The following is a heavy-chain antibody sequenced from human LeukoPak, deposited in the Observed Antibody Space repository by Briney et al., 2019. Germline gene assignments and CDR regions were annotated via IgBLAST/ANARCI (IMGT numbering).Heavy chain of an antibody. CDR3: ARVAYDSSGYYEDY. J-gene: IGHJ4*02. CDR1: GGSISSSNW. D-gene: IGHD3-22*01. CDR2: IYHSGST. V-gene: IGHV4-4*02. Sequence: PSETLSLTCAVSGGSISSSNWWSWVRQPPGKGLEWIGEIYHSGSTNYNPSLKSRVTISVDKSKNQFSLKLSSVTAADTAVHYCARVAYDSSGYYEDYWGQGTLVTVSS.